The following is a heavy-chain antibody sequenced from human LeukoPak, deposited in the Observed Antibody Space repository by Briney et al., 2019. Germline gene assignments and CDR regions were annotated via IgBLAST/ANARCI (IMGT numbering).Heavy chain of an antibody. CDR1: GGSISSYY. CDR3: ARAEIAAAGTGFDY. V-gene: IGHV4-4*07. J-gene: IGHJ4*02. D-gene: IGHD6-13*01. CDR2: IYTSGST. Sequence: RSSETLSLTCTVSGGSISSYYWSWIRQPAGKGLEWIGRIYTSGSTNYNPSLKSRVTMSVDTSKNQFSLKLSSVTAADTAVYYCARAEIAAAGTGFDYWGQGTLVTVSS.